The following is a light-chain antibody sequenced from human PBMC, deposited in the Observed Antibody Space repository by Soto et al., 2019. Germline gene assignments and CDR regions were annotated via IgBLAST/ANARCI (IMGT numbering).Light chain of an antibody. CDR2: DVS. V-gene: IGLV2-14*01. J-gene: IGLJ1*01. Sequence: QSALTQPASVSGSPGQSITISCTGTSSDVGGYNYVSWYQQHPGKATKLMIYDVSNRPSGVSNRFSGSKSGNTASLTISGHQAEDEADYYCSSYTSSSTSYVFGTGTKVTVL. CDR3: SSYTSSSTSYV. CDR1: SSDVGGYNY.